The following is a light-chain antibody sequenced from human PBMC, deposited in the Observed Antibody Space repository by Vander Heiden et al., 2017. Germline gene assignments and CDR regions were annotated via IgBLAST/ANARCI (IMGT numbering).Light chain of an antibody. CDR2: DAS. CDR3: QRYDNLSYT. CDR1: QDISDH. V-gene: IGKV1-33*01. J-gene: IGKJ2*01. Sequence: DIQMTQSPSSLSASVGDRVTITCQASQDISDHLNWYQQKPGKAPKLLIYDASNLQTRVPSRFSGSGSGTDFTFTISSLHPEDIATYYCQRYDNLSYTFGQGTKLEIK.